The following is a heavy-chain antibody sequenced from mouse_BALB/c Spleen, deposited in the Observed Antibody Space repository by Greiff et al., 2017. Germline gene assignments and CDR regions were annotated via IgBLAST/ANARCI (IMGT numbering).Heavy chain of an antibody. V-gene: IGHV3-6*02. D-gene: IGHD1-1*01. CDR1: GYSITSDYA. J-gene: IGHJ2*01. CDR3: ARITTVGDFDY. CDR2: ISYDGSN. Sequence: EVKLVESGPGLVKPSQSLSLTCTVTGYSITSDYAWNWIRQFPGNKLEWMGYISYDGSNNYNPSLKNRISITRDTSKNQFFLKLNSVTTEDTATYYCARITTVGDFDYWGQGTTLTVSS.